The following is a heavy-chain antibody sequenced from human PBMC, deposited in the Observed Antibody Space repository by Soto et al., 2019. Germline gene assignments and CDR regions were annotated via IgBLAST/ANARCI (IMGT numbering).Heavy chain of an antibody. D-gene: IGHD3-10*01. V-gene: IGHV1-69*01. Sequence: QVQLVQSGAEVKKPGSSVKVSCKASGGIFSTYAISWLRQAPGQGLGWMGGIIPLFGTPNYAQRFQGRVTITADESTSTAYMGLSRLRSEDTAVYYCARDRDDYGSGNYYNRIDFWGQGTLVTVSS. J-gene: IGHJ4*02. CDR3: ARDRDDYGSGNYYNRIDF. CDR2: IIPLFGTP. CDR1: GGIFSTYA.